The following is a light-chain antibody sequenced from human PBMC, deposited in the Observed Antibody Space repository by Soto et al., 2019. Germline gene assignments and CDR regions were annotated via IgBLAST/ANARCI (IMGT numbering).Light chain of an antibody. V-gene: IGLV1-47*01. CDR2: KSD. J-gene: IGLJ3*02. CDR3: ATWDDSLSAWV. CDR1: SSNIGSKY. Sequence: QSVLTQTPSASGTPGQRVTISCSGSSSNIGSKYVYWYQQLPGTAPKLLIYKSDQRPSGVPDRFSGSKSGTSASLAISGLRYEDEADYHCATWDDSLSAWVFGGGTKLTVL.